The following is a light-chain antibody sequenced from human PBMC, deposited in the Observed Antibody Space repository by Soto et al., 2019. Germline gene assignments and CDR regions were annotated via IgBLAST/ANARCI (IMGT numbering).Light chain of an antibody. J-gene: IGLJ1*01. Sequence: QSVLTLPASVCGTPEQSINIYCTGTSSDIGGYNYVSWYQQHPGKAPKLMVYEVVNRPSGVSHRFSGARSGNTASLTISGLQAGDEAVYYCASYSTTSTPDGFGTGTKVTVL. CDR3: ASYSTTSTPDG. CDR2: EVV. CDR1: SSDIGGYNY. V-gene: IGLV2-14*01.